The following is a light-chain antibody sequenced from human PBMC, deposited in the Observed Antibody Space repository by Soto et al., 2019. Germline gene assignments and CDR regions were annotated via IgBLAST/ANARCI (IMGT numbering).Light chain of an antibody. CDR3: QSHDTSLSGYV. CDR1: SSNIGAGYD. CDR2: GNT. V-gene: IGLV1-40*01. Sequence: QSVLTQPPSVSGAPGQRVTISCTGSSSNIGAGYDVHWYQQLPGTAPKLLSYGNTNRPSGVPDRFSGSKSGTSASLAITGLQAEDEAEYYCQSHDTSLSGYVFGTGTKVTVL. J-gene: IGLJ1*01.